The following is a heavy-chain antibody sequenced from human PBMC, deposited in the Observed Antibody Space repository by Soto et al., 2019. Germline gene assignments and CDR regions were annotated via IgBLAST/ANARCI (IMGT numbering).Heavy chain of an antibody. CDR2: IWYDGSNK. CDR1: GFTFSSYG. V-gene: IGHV3-33*01. CDR3: ARTGTVTPRGAFDI. Sequence: QVQLVESGGGVVQPGRSLRLSCAASGFTFSSYGMHWVRQAPGKGLEWVAVIWYDGSNKYYADSVKGRFTISRDNSKNTLYLQMNSLRAEDTAVYYCARTGTVTPRGAFDIWGQGTMVTVSS. D-gene: IGHD4-17*01. J-gene: IGHJ3*02.